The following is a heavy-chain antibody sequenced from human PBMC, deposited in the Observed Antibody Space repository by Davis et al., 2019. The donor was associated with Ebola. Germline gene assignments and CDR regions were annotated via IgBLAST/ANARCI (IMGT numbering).Heavy chain of an antibody. CDR2: ISAYNGNT. V-gene: IGHV1-18*01. CDR1: GYTFTSYA. Sequence: ASVKVSCKASGYTFTSYAISWVRQAPGQGLEWMGWISAYNGNTIYEQKLQGRVTMTTDTSTSTAYMELRSLGSDDTAVYYCARSKQNYYDSTGYYYALNWFDPWGHGTLVTVSS. D-gene: IGHD3-22*01. J-gene: IGHJ5*02. CDR3: ARSKQNYYDSTGYYYALNWFDP.